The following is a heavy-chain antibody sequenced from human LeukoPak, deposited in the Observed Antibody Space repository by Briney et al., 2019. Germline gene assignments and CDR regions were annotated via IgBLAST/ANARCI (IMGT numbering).Heavy chain of an antibody. V-gene: IGHV3-21*01. Sequence: GGSLRLSCAASGFTFSSYSMNWVRQAPGKGLEWVSSISSSSSYIYYADSVKGRFTISRDNAKNSLYLQMNSLRAEDTAVYYCARESVRADRPVYYYYYMDVWGKGTTVTVSS. CDR2: ISSSSSYI. J-gene: IGHJ6*03. CDR3: ARESVRADRPVYYYYYMDV. D-gene: IGHD4-23*01. CDR1: GFTFSSYS.